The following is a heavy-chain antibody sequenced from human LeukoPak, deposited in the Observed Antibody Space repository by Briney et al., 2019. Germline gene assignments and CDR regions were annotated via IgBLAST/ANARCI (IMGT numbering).Heavy chain of an antibody. CDR2: INPNSGGT. CDR3: ASTVDTGAEGRSVEPRDAFDI. D-gene: IGHD5-18*01. Sequence: ASVKVSCKASGYTFTGYYMHWVRQAPGQGLAWMGWINPNSGGTNYAQKFQGRVTMTRDTSISTAYMELSRLRSDDTAVYYCASTVDTGAEGRSVEPRDAFDIWGQGTMVTVSS. J-gene: IGHJ3*02. CDR1: GYTFTGYY. V-gene: IGHV1-2*02.